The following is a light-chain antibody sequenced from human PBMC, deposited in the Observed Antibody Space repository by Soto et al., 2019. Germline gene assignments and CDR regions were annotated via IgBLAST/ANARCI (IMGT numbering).Light chain of an antibody. Sequence: ESVLTQSPATLSLSPGERATLSCRASPSVSNSLAWYQHKPGQAPRLLIYDASNRATGVPTRFSGSGSGTDFTLTISSLEPEDFAVYYCQQYNRWPFTFGPGTKVDIK. CDR2: DAS. V-gene: IGKV3-11*01. CDR3: QQYNRWPFT. J-gene: IGKJ3*01. CDR1: PSVSNS.